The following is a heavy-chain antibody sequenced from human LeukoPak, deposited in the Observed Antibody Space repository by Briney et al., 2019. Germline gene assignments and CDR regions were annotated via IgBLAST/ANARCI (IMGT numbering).Heavy chain of an antibody. J-gene: IGHJ4*02. CDR1: GGSISSYY. D-gene: IGHD6-13*01. Sequence: PSETLSLTCTVSGGSISSYYWSWIRQPPGKGLEWIGYIYYSGSTNYNPSLKSRVTISVDTSKNQFSLKLSSVTAADTAVYYCARGAGLAAAGLDYWGQGTLVTVSS. CDR3: ARGAGLAAAGLDY. V-gene: IGHV4-59*01. CDR2: IYYSGST.